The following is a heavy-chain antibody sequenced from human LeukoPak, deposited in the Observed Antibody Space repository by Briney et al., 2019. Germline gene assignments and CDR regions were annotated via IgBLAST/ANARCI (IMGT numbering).Heavy chain of an antibody. D-gene: IGHD3-10*01. V-gene: IGHV3-30*04. Sequence: GGSLRLSCAASGFTFSSYAMHWVRQAPGKGLEWVAVISYDGSNKYYADSVEGRFTISRDNSKNTLYLQMNSLRAEDTAVYYCARETAYYYGSGSYYNPFDYWGQGTLVTVSS. CDR3: ARETAYYYGSGSYYNPFDY. CDR1: GFTFSSYA. CDR2: ISYDGSNK. J-gene: IGHJ4*02.